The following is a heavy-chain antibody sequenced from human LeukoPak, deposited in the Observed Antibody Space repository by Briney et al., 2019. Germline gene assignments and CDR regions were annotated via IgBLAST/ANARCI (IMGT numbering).Heavy chain of an antibody. CDR3: AREAYYYYYMDV. CDR1: GFTFSSYS. Sequence: NPGGSLRLPCAASGFTFSSYSMNWVRQAPGKGLEWVSSISSSSSYIYYADSVKGRFTISRGNAKNSLYLQMNSLRAEDTAVYYCAREAYYYYYMDVWGKGTTVTVSS. CDR2: ISSSSSYI. V-gene: IGHV3-21*01. J-gene: IGHJ6*03.